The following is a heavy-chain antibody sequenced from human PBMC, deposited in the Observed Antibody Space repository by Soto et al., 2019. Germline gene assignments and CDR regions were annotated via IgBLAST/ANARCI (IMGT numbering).Heavy chain of an antibody. CDR1: GFTFISHA. V-gene: IGHV3-23*01. CDR2: ISLSGASA. J-gene: IGHJ5*02. D-gene: IGHD4-17*01. Sequence: PVGSLRLSCAASGFTFISHAMYWVRQAPGRGLEWVSKISLSGASADYVDSVKGRFTISRDTSKNILYLQMNSLRVEDTAIYYCAKGHGDESRFDPWGQGTLVTVSS. CDR3: AKGHGDESRFDP.